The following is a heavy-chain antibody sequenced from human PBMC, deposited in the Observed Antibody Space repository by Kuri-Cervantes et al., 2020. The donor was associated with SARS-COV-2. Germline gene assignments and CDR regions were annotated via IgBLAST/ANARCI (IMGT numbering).Heavy chain of an antibody. D-gene: IGHD2-2*01. Sequence: GGSLRLSCAASGFTFSSYSMNWVRQAPGKGLGWVSSISSSSSYIYYADSVKGRFTISRDNAKNSLYLQMNSLRAEDTAVYYCARESFVVVPPSPIYYYYMDVWGKGTTVTVSS. J-gene: IGHJ6*03. CDR3: ARESFVVVPPSPIYYYYMDV. CDR1: GFTFSSYS. CDR2: ISSSSSYI. V-gene: IGHV3-21*01.